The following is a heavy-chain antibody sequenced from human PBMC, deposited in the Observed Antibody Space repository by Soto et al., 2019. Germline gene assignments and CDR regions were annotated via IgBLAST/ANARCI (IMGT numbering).Heavy chain of an antibody. Sequence: QLQLQESGPGLVKPSETLSLTCTVSGGSISSSSYYWGWIRQPPGKGLEWIGSIYYSGSTYYNPSLKSRGTISVDTSKNQFSLKLSSVTAADTAVYYCARDRAVAARRYYYYYGMDVWGQGTTVTVSS. D-gene: IGHD6-6*01. CDR1: GGSISSSSYY. CDR2: IYYSGST. CDR3: ARDRAVAARRYYYYYGMDV. J-gene: IGHJ6*02. V-gene: IGHV4-39*02.